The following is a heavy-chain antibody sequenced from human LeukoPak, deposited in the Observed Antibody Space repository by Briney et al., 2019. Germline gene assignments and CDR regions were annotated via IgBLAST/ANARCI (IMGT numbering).Heavy chain of an antibody. J-gene: IGHJ4*02. D-gene: IGHD3-22*01. CDR3: ARDTSLKYDSSGYTVDY. Sequence: GASVKVSCKASGYTFTSYYMHWVRQAPGQGLEWMGIINPSGGSTSYAQKFQGRVTMTRDTSTSTVYMELSSLRSEDTAVYYCARDTSLKYDSSGYTVDYWGQGTLVTVSS. CDR2: INPSGGST. V-gene: IGHV1-46*01. CDR1: GYTFTSYY.